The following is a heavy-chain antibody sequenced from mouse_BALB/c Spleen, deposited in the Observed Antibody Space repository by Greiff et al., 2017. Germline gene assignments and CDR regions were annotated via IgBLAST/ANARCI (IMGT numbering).Heavy chain of an antibody. D-gene: IGHD5-1*01. Sequence: QVQLKQSGPGLVQPSQSLSITCTVSGFSLTSYGVHWVRQSPGKGLEWLGVIWSGGSTVYNAAFISRLSISKDNSKSQVFFKMNSLQANDTAIYYCARNRGVYAMDYWGQGTSVTVSS. CDR1: GFSLTSYG. J-gene: IGHJ4*01. CDR2: IWSGGST. V-gene: IGHV2-2*02. CDR3: ARNRGVYAMDY.